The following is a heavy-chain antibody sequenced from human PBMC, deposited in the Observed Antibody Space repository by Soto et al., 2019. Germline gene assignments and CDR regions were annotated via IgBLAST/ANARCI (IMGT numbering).Heavy chain of an antibody. CDR3: ARDGASAGHYFYMDV. D-gene: IGHD3-16*01. J-gene: IGHJ6*03. V-gene: IGHV3-11*01. Sequence: GGSLRLSCAASGFTFSDYYMSWIRQAPGKGLEWVSYISSGGSTVFYADSVKGRFTISRDNAKNSLYLQMNSLRAEYTAIYYCARDGASAGHYFYMDVWGKGTTVTV. CDR1: GFTFSDYY. CDR2: ISSGGSTV.